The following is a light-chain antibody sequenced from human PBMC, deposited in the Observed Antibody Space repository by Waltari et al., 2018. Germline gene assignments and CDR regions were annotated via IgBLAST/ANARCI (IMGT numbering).Light chain of an antibody. V-gene: IGKV3-20*01. CDR1: QIISRA. Sequence: EIMLTPSPGTLYLSPGERAPLSCRASQIISRALAWYQQKPGQAPRLLIYDVSTRASGIPDRFSGSGSGTDFSLTISRLEPEDFAVYYCHHYVRLPVTFGQGTKLEFK. J-gene: IGKJ1*01. CDR3: HHYVRLPVT. CDR2: DVS.